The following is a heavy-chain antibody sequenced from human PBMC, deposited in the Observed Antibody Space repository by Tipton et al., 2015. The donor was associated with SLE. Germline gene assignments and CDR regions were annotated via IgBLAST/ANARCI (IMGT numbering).Heavy chain of an antibody. Sequence: TLSLTCTVSGGSISSHYWNWLRQPPGKGLEWIGYIYISGSTKYNPSLKSRVAMSIDTSKNQFSLKLSSVTAADTAVYYCATSGRGYSIAYDYWGQGTLVTVSS. V-gene: IGHV4-59*11. CDR1: GGSISSHY. CDR2: IYISGST. D-gene: IGHD5-18*01. J-gene: IGHJ4*02. CDR3: ATSGRGYSIAYDY.